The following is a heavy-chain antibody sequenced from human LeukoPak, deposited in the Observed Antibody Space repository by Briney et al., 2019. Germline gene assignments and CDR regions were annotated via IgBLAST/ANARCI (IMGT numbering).Heavy chain of an antibody. Sequence: SETLSLTCTVSGGSISSYYWSWIRQPPGKGLEWIGYIYYSGSTNYNPSLKSRVTISVDTSKNQFSLKLRSVTAADTAVYYCAIRDNRGEFDYWGQGTLVTVSS. CDR2: IYYSGST. D-gene: IGHD3-10*01. J-gene: IGHJ4*02. CDR1: GGSISSYY. V-gene: IGHV4-59*12. CDR3: AIRDNRGEFDY.